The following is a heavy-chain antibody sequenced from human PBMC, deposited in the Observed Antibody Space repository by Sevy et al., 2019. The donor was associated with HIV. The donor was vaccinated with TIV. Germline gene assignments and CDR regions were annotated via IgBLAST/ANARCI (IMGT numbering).Heavy chain of an antibody. D-gene: IGHD3-16*01. J-gene: IGHJ6*02. V-gene: IGHV3-33*01. Sequence: GGSLRLSCAGSGFTFSNYGMHWVRQAPGKGLEWVAIIWYDGSNKYYTESVKGRFTISRDNSKIMLYLQMKDLRAEDTVVYYCARDKLQTTGSLGDYYYGLDVWGQGTRVTVSS. CDR2: IWYDGSNK. CDR3: ARDKLQTTGSLGDYYYGLDV. CDR1: GFTFSNYG.